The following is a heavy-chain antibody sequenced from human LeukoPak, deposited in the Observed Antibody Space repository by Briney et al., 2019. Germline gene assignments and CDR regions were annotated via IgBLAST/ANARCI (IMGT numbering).Heavy chain of an antibody. Sequence: PGGSLRLSCAASGFTFSSYEMNWVRQAPGKGLEWVSYISSSGSTIYYADSVKGRFTISRDNAKNSLYLQMNSLRAEDTAVYYCAKEELLWDAFDIWGQGTMVTVSS. D-gene: IGHD2-15*01. J-gene: IGHJ3*02. CDR1: GFTFSSYE. CDR2: ISSSGSTI. CDR3: AKEELLWDAFDI. V-gene: IGHV3-48*03.